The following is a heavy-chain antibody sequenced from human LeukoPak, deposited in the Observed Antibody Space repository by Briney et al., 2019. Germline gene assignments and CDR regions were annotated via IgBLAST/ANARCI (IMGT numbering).Heavy chain of an antibody. Sequence: SETLSLTCAVYSGSFSGYYWSWIRQPPGKGLEWIGEINHSGSTNYNPSLKSRVTISVDTSKNQFSLKLSSVTAADTAVYYCARVAATRYYYYYGMDVWGQGTTVTVSS. CDR1: SGSFSGYY. CDR2: INHSGST. J-gene: IGHJ6*02. V-gene: IGHV4-34*01. CDR3: ARVAATRYYYYYGMDV. D-gene: IGHD2-15*01.